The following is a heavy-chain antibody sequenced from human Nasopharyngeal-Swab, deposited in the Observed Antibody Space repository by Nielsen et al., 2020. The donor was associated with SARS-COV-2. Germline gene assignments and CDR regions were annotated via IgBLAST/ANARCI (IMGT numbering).Heavy chain of an antibody. Sequence: ASVKVSCKASGYTFTSYGISWVRQAPGQGLEWMGWISAYNGNTNYAQKLQGRVTMTTDTSTSTAYMGLRSLRSDDTAVYYCARSSPLTIFGVVDYWGQGTLVTVSS. D-gene: IGHD3-3*01. CDR2: ISAYNGNT. CDR3: ARSSPLTIFGVVDY. V-gene: IGHV1-18*01. CDR1: GYTFTSYG. J-gene: IGHJ4*02.